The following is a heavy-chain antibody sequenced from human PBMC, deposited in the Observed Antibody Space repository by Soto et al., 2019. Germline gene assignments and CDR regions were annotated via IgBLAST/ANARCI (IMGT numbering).Heavy chain of an antibody. V-gene: IGHV1-18*04. J-gene: IGHJ5*02. CDR2: ISNYYDKT. CDR1: GYTFTNNG. Sequence: QVQLGQSGAEVKKPGASVRVSCNASGYTFTNNGISWVRQAPGQGLEWVGWISNYYDKTNSAPKVQGRVTMTTDKSTSSAYMELASLTSADTAVYYWVIAGWSTEYFYYAWGQGTLVTVSS. D-gene: IGHD3-16*01. CDR3: VIAGWSTEYFYYA.